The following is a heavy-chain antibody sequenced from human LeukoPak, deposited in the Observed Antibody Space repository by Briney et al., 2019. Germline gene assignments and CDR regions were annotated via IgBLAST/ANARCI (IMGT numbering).Heavy chain of an antibody. V-gene: IGHV5-51*01. Sequence: GESLKISCKGSGFSFTSYWIGWVRQMPGKGLGWMGIIYPGDSDTRYSPSFQGQVTISADKSISTAYLQWSSLKASDTAMYYCARISNYYDSSGTFGYWGQGTLVTVSS. CDR2: IYPGDSDT. J-gene: IGHJ4*02. CDR3: ARISNYYDSSGTFGY. CDR1: GFSFTSYW. D-gene: IGHD3-22*01.